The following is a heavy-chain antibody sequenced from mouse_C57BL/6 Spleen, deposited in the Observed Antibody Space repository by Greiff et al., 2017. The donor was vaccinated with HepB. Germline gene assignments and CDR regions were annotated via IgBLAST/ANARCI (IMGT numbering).Heavy chain of an antibody. CDR3: TRGSTVAYAMDY. CDR1: GYTFTSYW. J-gene: IGHJ4*01. CDR2: IYPGSGTT. Sequence: QVQLQQPGAELVKPGASVKMSCKASGYTFTSYWITWVKQRPGQGLEWIGDIYPGSGTTNYSEKFKTKATLTVDTSSSTAYMQLSSLTSEDSAVYYCTRGSTVAYAMDYWGRGTSVTVSS. D-gene: IGHD1-1*01. V-gene: IGHV1-55*01.